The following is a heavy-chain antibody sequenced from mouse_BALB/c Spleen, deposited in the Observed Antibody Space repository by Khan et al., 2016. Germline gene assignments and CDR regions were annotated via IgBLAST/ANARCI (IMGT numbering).Heavy chain of an antibody. CDR3: ARGSGNYRYFDV. D-gene: IGHD1-3*01. J-gene: IGHJ1*01. CDR2: ISYSCST. V-gene: IGHV3-2*02. Sequence: QPEEAGPGLVKPSQSLSLTWTVTGYSITSDYDWNWIRQFPGKKLEWMGYISYSCSTSYNPSLKSRISITRDQSKHQFFLPVNSVTTWDPATYYCARGSGNYRYFDVWSGGTTVSVAS. CDR1: GYSITSDYD.